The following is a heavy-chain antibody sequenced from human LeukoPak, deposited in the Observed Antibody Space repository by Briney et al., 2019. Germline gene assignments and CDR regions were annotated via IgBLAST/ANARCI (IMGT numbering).Heavy chain of an antibody. CDR2: MSPNSGDT. CDR1: GYTFTSYD. CDR3: ARGPPNWGYDY. V-gene: IGHV1-8*01. D-gene: IGHD7-27*01. J-gene: IGHJ4*02. Sequence: ASVKVSCKASGYTFTSYDINWVRQATGQRPEWMGWMSPNSGDTGYAQKFQDRVTMTRNTSISTAYMELSSLKSDDTAVYYCARGPPNWGYDYWGPGTLVTVSS.